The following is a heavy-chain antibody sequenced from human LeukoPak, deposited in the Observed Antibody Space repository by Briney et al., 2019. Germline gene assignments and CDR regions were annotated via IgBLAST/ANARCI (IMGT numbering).Heavy chain of an antibody. J-gene: IGHJ5*02. Sequence: SETLSLTCAVYGGSFSGHYWSWIRQPPGKGLEWIGEINHSGSTNYNPSLKSRVTISVDTSKNQFSLKLSSVTAADMAVYYCARARGVGGYSYGLPYNWFDPWGQGTLVTVSS. D-gene: IGHD5-18*01. CDR3: ARARGVGGYSYGLPYNWFDP. V-gene: IGHV4-34*01. CDR2: INHSGST. CDR1: GGSFSGHY.